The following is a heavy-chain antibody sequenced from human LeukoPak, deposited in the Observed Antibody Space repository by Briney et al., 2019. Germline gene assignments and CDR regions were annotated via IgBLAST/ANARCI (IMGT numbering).Heavy chain of an antibody. CDR1: GYTFTGYY. CDR2: INPNSGGT. CDR3: ARGYGSGSYGAYYYYMDV. J-gene: IGHJ6*03. Sequence: GASVKVSCKASGYTFTGYYMHWVRQAPGQGLEWMGWINPNSGGTNYAQKFQGRVTMTRDTSISTAYMELSRLRSDDTAVYYCARGYGSGSYGAYYYYMDVWGKGTTVTISS. V-gene: IGHV1-2*02. D-gene: IGHD3-10*01.